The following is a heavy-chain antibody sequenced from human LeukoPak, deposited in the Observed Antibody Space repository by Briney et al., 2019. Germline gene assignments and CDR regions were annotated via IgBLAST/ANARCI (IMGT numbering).Heavy chain of an antibody. Sequence: GASVKVSCKASGYTFTGYYMHWVRQAPGQGLEWMGWINPNSGGTNYAQKFQGRVTMTRDTSISTAYMELSRLRSDDTAVYYCARDRGGYCSSTSCLYYYYMDVWGKGTTVTVSS. CDR2: INPNSGGT. D-gene: IGHD2-2*01. CDR3: ARDRGGYCSSTSCLYYYYMDV. V-gene: IGHV1-2*02. CDR1: GYTFTGYY. J-gene: IGHJ6*03.